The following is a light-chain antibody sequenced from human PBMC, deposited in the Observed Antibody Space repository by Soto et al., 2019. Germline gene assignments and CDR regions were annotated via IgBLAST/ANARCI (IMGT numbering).Light chain of an antibody. CDR1: QSISDW. Sequence: DIQMTQSPSTLSASVGDRVTITCRASQSISDWLAWYQQNPGKAPKVLIYKGSFLENGVPSRFSGSGSGTEFILTIDSLQPDDFAIYYCHQYNSYPWTFGQGNKVEIK. CDR2: KGS. CDR3: HQYNSYPWT. J-gene: IGKJ1*01. V-gene: IGKV1-5*03.